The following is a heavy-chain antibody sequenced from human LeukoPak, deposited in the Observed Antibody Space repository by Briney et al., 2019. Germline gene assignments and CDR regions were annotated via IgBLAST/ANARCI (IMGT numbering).Heavy chain of an antibody. Sequence: SGPTLVKPTQTLTLTCTFSGFSLSTSGVGVGWIRQTPGKALEWIALIYWDDDKRYSPSLKSRLTITKDTSKNQVVLTMTNMDPVDTATYYCAHGQAYDRYFDPTYYFDYWGQGTLVTVSS. CDR1: GFSLSTSGVG. V-gene: IGHV2-5*02. J-gene: IGHJ4*02. CDR2: IYWDDDK. D-gene: IGHD3-22*01. CDR3: AHGQAYDRYFDPTYYFDY.